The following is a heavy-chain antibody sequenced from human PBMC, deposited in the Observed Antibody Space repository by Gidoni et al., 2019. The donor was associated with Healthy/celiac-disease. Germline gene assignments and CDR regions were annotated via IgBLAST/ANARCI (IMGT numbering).Heavy chain of an antibody. Sequence: EVQLVESGGGLVQPGGSLRLSCAASGFTVSSNYMSWVRQAPGKGLEWVSVIYSGGSTYYADSVKGRFTISRHNSKNTLYLQMNSLRAEDTAVYYCARELVAAAGRENWFDPWGQGTLVTVSS. CDR1: GFTVSSNY. CDR2: IYSGGST. D-gene: IGHD6-13*01. J-gene: IGHJ5*02. V-gene: IGHV3-53*04. CDR3: ARELVAAAGRENWFDP.